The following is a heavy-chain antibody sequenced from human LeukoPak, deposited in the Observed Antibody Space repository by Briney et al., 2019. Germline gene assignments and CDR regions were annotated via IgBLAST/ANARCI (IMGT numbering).Heavy chain of an antibody. Sequence: GGSLRLSCAASGFTFYDYAMHWVRQAPGKGLEWVSGISWNSDDIGHADSVKGRFPISRDNAKNSLYLQMNSLRPEDTALYYCRKDRIGKNHGDYDSIDYWGQGTLVTVSS. CDR1: GFTFYDYA. CDR2: ISWNSDDI. V-gene: IGHV3-9*01. CDR3: RKDRIGKNHGDYDSIDY. D-gene: IGHD4-17*01. J-gene: IGHJ4*02.